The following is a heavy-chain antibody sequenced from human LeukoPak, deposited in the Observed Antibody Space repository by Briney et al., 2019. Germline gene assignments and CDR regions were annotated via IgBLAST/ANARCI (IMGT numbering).Heavy chain of an antibody. Sequence: SVKVSFKASGGTFSSYAISWVRQAPGQGLEWMGRIIPIFGTANYAQKFQGRVTITTDESTSTAYMELSSLRSEDTAVYYCAGVVITNAEYFQHWGQGTLVTVSS. CDR1: GGTFSSYA. CDR2: IIPIFGTA. J-gene: IGHJ1*01. V-gene: IGHV1-69*05. D-gene: IGHD3-22*01. CDR3: AGVVITNAEYFQH.